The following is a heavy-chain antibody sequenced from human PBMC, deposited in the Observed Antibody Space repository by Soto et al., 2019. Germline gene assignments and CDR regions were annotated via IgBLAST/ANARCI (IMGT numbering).Heavy chain of an antibody. CDR2: INTNGRTT. CDR3: ARGHYCLDV. V-gene: IGHV3-11*01. CDR1: GFTFSDYY. J-gene: IGHJ6*02. Sequence: QVQLVESGGDLVKPGGSLRLSCAASGFTFSDYYMSWIRQAPGKGLEWVSYINTNGRTTNYADSVKGRFTISRDNAKNTLYLQMNSLRDEDTAVYYCARGHYCLDVWGQGTTVTVSS.